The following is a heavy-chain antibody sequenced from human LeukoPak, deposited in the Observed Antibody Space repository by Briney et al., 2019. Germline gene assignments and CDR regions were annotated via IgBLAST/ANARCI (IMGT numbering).Heavy chain of an antibody. D-gene: IGHD3-3*01. CDR3: ATASGGRGQIRFLSNWLDP. J-gene: IGHJ5*02. V-gene: IGHV1-24*01. CDR1: GYTLTELS. Sequence: ASVKVSCKVSGYTLTELSMHWVRQAPGKGLEWMGGFDPEDGETIYAQKFQGRVTMTEDTSTDTAYMELSSLRSEDTAVYYCATASGGRGQIRFLSNWLDPWGQGTLVTVSS. CDR2: FDPEDGET.